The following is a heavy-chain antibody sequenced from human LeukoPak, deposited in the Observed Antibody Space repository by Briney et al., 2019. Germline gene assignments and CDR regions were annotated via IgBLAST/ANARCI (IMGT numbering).Heavy chain of an antibody. V-gene: IGHV4-59*01. Sequence: SETLSLTCTVSGGSISSYYWSWIRQPPGKGLEWIGYIYYSGSTNYNPSLKSRVTISVDTSKNQYSLKLSSVTAADTAVYYSARDGATHAFDIWGQGTMVTVSS. CDR2: IYYSGST. J-gene: IGHJ3*02. D-gene: IGHD1-26*01. CDR1: GGSISSYY. CDR3: ARDGATHAFDI.